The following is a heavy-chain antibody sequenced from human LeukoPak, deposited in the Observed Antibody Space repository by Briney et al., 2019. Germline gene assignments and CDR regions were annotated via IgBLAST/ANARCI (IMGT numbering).Heavy chain of an antibody. Sequence: GGSLRLSCAASGFTFSSYGMHWVRQAPGKGLEWVAVIWYGGSNKYYADSVKGRFTISRDNSKNTLYLQMNSLRAEDTAVYYCARDFRNFWSGYPDAFDIWGQGTMVTVSS. V-gene: IGHV3-33*08. J-gene: IGHJ3*02. CDR3: ARDFRNFWSGYPDAFDI. CDR1: GFTFSSYG. D-gene: IGHD3-3*01. CDR2: IWYGGSNK.